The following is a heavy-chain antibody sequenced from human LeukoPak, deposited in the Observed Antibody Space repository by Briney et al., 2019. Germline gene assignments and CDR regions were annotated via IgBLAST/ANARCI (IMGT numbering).Heavy chain of an antibody. CDR2: ISAYNGNT. Sequence: VASVKVSCKASGYSFSSSGITWVRQAPGQGLEWMGWISAYNGNTNYVQKVQGRVTMTTDTSTSTAYMDLRSLRSDDTAVYYCARENFDIWGQGTMVTVSS. CDR3: ARENFDI. J-gene: IGHJ3*02. CDR1: GYSFSSSG. V-gene: IGHV1-18*01.